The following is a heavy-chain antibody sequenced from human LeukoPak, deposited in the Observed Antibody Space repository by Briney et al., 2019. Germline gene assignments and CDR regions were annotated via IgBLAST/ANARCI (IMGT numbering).Heavy chain of an antibody. J-gene: IGHJ4*02. D-gene: IGHD3-3*01. V-gene: IGHV3-23*01. Sequence: GGSLRLSSAASGFTFSTSGMTCVRQAPGKGLDWVSIISGSGGTPYYTDSVKGRFTISRDNSKNTLYLQMNSLRAEDTAVYYCAKTRGISISGVVPLCDYWGQGTLVTVSS. CDR2: ISGSGGTP. CDR1: GFTFSTSG. CDR3: AKTRGISISGVVPLCDY.